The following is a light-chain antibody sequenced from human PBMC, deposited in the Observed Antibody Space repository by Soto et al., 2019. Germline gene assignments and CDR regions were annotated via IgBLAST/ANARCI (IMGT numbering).Light chain of an antibody. J-gene: IGLJ1*01. CDR3: AVWDDTLKGFV. CDR1: NSNIGNNA. Sequence: QSVVTQAPSASGTPGQRVTISCSGSNSNIGNNAVNWFQQLPGTAPKLLIYSNTKRPSGVSDRFSGSKSGTSGSLAISGLQSEDEADYYCAVWDDTLKGFVFGAGTKVTVL. CDR2: SNT. V-gene: IGLV1-44*01.